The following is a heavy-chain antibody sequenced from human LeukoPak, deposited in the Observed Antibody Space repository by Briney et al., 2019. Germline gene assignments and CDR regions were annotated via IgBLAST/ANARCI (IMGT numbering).Heavy chain of an antibody. CDR2: ISGSGGST. D-gene: IGHD6-19*01. V-gene: IGHV3-23*01. CDR1: GFTFSSYA. J-gene: IGHJ5*02. CDR3: AKGARIAVATRPNWFDP. Sequence: PGGSLRLSCAASGFTFSSYAMSWVRQAPGKGLEWVSAISGSGGSTYYADSVKGRFTISRDNSKNTLYLQMNSLRAEDTAVYYCAKGARIAVATRPNWFDPWGQGTLVTVSS.